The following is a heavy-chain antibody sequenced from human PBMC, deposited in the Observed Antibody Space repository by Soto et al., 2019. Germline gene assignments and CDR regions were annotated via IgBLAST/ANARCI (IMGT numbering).Heavy chain of an antibody. CDR1: GGSVSSGSYY. D-gene: IGHD2-2*01. Sequence: SETLSLTSPVSGGSVSSGSYYWSWIRQPPGKGLEWTGYIYYSGSTNYNPPLKSRVTISVDTSKNQSSLKLSSVTAADTAVYYCARGDYCSSTSCYVPLAVAGTSAFDYWGQGTLVTVSS. J-gene: IGHJ4*02. CDR3: ARGDYCSSTSCYVPLAVAGTSAFDY. CDR2: IYYSGST. V-gene: IGHV4-61*01.